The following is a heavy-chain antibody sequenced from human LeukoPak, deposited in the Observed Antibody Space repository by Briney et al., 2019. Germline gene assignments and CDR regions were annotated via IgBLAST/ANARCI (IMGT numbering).Heavy chain of an antibody. D-gene: IGHD6-19*01. J-gene: IGHJ4*02. V-gene: IGHV5-51*01. CDR3: ARLFGGGGNGWYYYFNY. CDR2: IYPGDSDT. CDR1: GYSFTSYW. Sequence: GESLKISCKGSGYSFTSYWIGWVRQLPGKGLEWMGIIYPGDSDTRYSPSFQGQVTISADKSISTAYLQWSSLKASDTAMYYCARLFGGGGNGWYYYFNYWGQGTLVTVSS.